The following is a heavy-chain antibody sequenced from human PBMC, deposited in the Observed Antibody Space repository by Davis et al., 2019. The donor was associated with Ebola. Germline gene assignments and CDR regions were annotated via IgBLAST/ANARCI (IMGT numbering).Heavy chain of an antibody. J-gene: IGHJ6*02. CDR2: IIPILGIA. V-gene: IGHV1-69*04. D-gene: IGHD3-3*01. CDR1: GGTFSSYA. Sequence: AASVKVSCKASGGTFSSYAISWVRQAPGQGLEWMGRIIPILGIANYAQKFQGRVTITADESTSTAYMELSSLRSEDTAVYYCARVRNYDFWSGYSGMDVWGQGTTVTVSS. CDR3: ARVRNYDFWSGYSGMDV.